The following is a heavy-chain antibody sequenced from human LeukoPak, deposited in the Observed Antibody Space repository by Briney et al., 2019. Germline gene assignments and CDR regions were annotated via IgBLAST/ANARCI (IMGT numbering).Heavy chain of an antibody. J-gene: IGHJ4*02. D-gene: IGHD6-6*01. V-gene: IGHV4-39*07. Sequence: SETLSLTCTVSGGSISSSSYYWGWIRQPPGKGLEWIRSIYYSGSTYYNPSLKSRVTISVDTSKNQFSLKLSSVTAADTAVYYCARVTYSSSSPFDYWGQGTLVTVSS. CDR1: GGSISSSSYY. CDR3: ARVTYSSSSPFDY. CDR2: IYYSGST.